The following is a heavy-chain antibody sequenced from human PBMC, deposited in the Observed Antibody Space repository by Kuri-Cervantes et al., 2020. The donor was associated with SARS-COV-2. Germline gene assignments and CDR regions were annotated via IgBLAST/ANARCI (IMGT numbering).Heavy chain of an antibody. CDR2: TNTDGSST. V-gene: IGHV3-74*01. CDR3: ARDSMTTRDFDY. Sequence: GESLKISCAASGFTFSNYWMHWVRQAPGKGLVWVSRTNTDGSSTSYADSVKGRFTTSRDNAKNMLYLYMNSLRADDTAVYYCARDSMTTRDFDYWGQGTLVTVSS. CDR1: GFTFSNYW. J-gene: IGHJ4*02. D-gene: IGHD4-11*01.